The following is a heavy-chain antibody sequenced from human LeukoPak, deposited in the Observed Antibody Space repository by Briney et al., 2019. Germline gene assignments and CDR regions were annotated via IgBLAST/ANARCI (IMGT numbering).Heavy chain of an antibody. D-gene: IGHD6-13*01. V-gene: IGHV4-4*07. CDR2: IYTSGST. Sequence: PSETLSPTCTVSGGSISSYYWSWIRQPAGKGLEWIGRIYTSGSTNYNPSLKSRVTISVDTSKNQFSLKLTSVTAADTAVYYCVRVVALGAAGYYFDYWGQGSLVTVSS. J-gene: IGHJ4*02. CDR1: GGSISSYY. CDR3: VRVVALGAAGYYFDY.